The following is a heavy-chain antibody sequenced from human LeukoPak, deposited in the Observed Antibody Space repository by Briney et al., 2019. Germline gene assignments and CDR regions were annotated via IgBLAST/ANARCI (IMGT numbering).Heavy chain of an antibody. CDR1: GFTFSNAW. CDR2: IKSKTDGGTT. J-gene: IGHJ6*03. Sequence: NTGGSLRLSCAASGFTFSNAWMSWVRQAPGKGLEWVGRIKSKTDGGTTDYAAPVKGRFTISRDDSKNTLYLQMNSLKTEDTAVYYCTTVLYDYYYYYMDVWGKGTTVTVSS. D-gene: IGHD3-16*01. V-gene: IGHV3-15*01. CDR3: TTVLYDYYYYYMDV.